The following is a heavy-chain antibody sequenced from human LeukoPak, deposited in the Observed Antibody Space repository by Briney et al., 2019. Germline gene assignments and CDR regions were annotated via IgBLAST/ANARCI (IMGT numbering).Heavy chain of an antibody. D-gene: IGHD1-26*01. V-gene: IGHV4-59*08. Sequence: GSLRLSCAASGFTFSDYYMSWIRQSPGKGLEWIEYIYYSGSINYNPSLKSRVTISVDTSKNQFSLKLSSVTAADTAVYYCARGGAYCYGSTSYYFDYWGQGTLVTVSS. CDR1: GFTFSDYY. CDR3: ARGGAYCYGSTSYYFDY. CDR2: IYYSGSI. J-gene: IGHJ4*02.